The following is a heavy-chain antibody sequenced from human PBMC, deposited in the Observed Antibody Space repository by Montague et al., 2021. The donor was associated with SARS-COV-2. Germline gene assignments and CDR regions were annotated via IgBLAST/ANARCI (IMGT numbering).Heavy chain of an antibody. J-gene: IGHJ6*02. CDR2: IYNSGST. V-gene: IGHV4-39*07. CDR1: GGSISSSSYY. CDR3: ARDHGYSCNDDYDYGMDV. Sequence: SETLSLTCTVSGGSISSSSYYWSWIRQPPGKGLEWIGRIYNSGSTYYNPSLKSRVTISVDTSKNQFSLKLSSVTAADTAVYYCARDHGYSCNDDYDYGMDVWGQGTTVTVSS. D-gene: IGHD1-20*01.